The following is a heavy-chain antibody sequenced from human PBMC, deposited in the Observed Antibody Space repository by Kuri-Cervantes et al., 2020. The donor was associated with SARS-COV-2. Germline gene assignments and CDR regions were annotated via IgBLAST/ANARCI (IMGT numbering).Heavy chain of an antibody. CDR3: ARSYTAMDLRLLAYYYGMDV. CDR1: GFTFSSYS. D-gene: IGHD5-18*01. V-gene: IGHV3-21*01. CDR2: ISSSSSYI. J-gene: IGHJ6*02. Sequence: GGSLRLSCAASGFTFSSYSMNWVRQAPGKGLEWVSSISSSSSYIYYADSVKGRFTISRDNSKNTLYLQMNSLRAEDTAVYYCARSYTAMDLRLLAYYYGMDVWGQGTTVTVSS.